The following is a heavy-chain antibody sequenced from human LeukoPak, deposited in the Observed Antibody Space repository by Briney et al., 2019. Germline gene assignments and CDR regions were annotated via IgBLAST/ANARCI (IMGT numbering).Heavy chain of an antibody. D-gene: IGHD3-9*01. CDR1: GRTFSSYA. V-gene: IGHV1-69*06. J-gene: IGHJ4*02. CDR2: IIPIFGTA. Sequence: GSSVKVSCKASGRTFSSYAISWVRQAPGQGLEWMGGIIPIFGTANYAQKFQGRVTITADKSTSTAYMELSSLRSEDTAVYYCARMGILTGYSIDYWGQGTLATVSS. CDR3: ARMGILTGYSIDY.